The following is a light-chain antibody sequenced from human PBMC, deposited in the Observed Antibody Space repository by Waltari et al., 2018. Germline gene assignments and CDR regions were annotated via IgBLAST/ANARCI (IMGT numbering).Light chain of an antibody. CDR1: QSLVHRDGNTH. CDR3: MQGTHWLWT. Sequence: DVVMTQSPLSLPVTLGQPASISCRSSQSLVHRDGNTHLNWFQQRQGQSPRRLIYKVSNRDSGVPDRFSGSGSGTDFTLKISRVEAEDVGVYYCMQGTHWLWTVGQGTKVEIK. J-gene: IGKJ1*01. CDR2: KVS. V-gene: IGKV2-30*02.